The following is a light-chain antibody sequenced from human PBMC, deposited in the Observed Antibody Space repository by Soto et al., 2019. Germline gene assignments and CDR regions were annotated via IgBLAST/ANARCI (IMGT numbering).Light chain of an antibody. CDR3: QQYNYYWT. J-gene: IGKJ1*01. V-gene: IGKV1-5*01. CDR1: QSISSW. Sequence: DIHMTQSRSTLSASVGYRVTITCRASQSISSWLAWYQQKPGKAPKLLIYDASNLESGVPSRFSGSGSGTEFSLTISSLQADDFATYYCQQYNYYWTFGQGTKVDIK. CDR2: DAS.